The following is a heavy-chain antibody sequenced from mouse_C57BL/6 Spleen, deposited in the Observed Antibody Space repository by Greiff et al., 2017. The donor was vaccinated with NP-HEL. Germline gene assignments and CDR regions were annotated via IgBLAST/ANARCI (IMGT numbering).Heavy chain of an antibody. V-gene: IGHV5-6*01. D-gene: IGHD3-2*01. J-gene: IGHJ3*01. CDR3: ARPTARATEFAY. Sequence: EVHLVESGGDLVKPGGSLKLSCAASGFTFSSYGMSWVRQTPDKRLEWVATISSGGSYTYYPDSVKGRFTISRDNAKNTLYLQMSSLKSEDTAMYYCARPTARATEFAYWGQGTLVTVSA. CDR2: ISSGGSYT. CDR1: GFTFSSYG.